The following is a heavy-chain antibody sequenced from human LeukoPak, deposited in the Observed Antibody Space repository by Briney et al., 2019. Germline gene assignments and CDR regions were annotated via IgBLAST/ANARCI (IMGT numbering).Heavy chain of an antibody. V-gene: IGHV4-59*01. Sequence: SETLSLTCTVSGGSISSYYWSWIRQPPGKGLEWIGYIYYSGSTNYNPSLKSRVTISVDTSKNQFSLKLSSVTAADTAVYYCARVGSWYYFDYWGQGILVTVSS. CDR2: IYYSGST. CDR1: GGSISSYY. J-gene: IGHJ4*02. CDR3: ARVGSWYYFDY. D-gene: IGHD6-19*01.